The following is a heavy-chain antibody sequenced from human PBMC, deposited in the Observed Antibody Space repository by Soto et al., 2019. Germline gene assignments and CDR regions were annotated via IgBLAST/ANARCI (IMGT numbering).Heavy chain of an antibody. Sequence: GGSLRLSCAASGFTFSSYAMSWVRQAPGKGLEWVSAISGSGGSTYYADSVKGRFTISRDNSKNTLYLQMNSLRAEDTAVYYCAKVDGPSIYYYMDVWGKGTTVTVSS. V-gene: IGHV3-23*01. D-gene: IGHD2-2*01. CDR3: AKVDGPSIYYYMDV. J-gene: IGHJ6*03. CDR1: GFTFSSYA. CDR2: ISGSGGST.